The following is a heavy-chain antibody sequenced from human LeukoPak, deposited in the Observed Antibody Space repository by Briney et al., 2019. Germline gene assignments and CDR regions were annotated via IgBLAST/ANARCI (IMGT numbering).Heavy chain of an antibody. CDR3: ARASGGYSSGWYLDY. J-gene: IGHJ4*02. CDR1: GGSVSSGSYY. CDR2: IYYSGST. V-gene: IGHV4-61*01. D-gene: IGHD6-19*01. Sequence: PSETLSLTCTVSGGSVSSGSYYWNWIRQPPGKGLEWIGYIYYSGSTNYNPSLKSRVTISVDTSKNQFSLKLSSVTAADTAVYYCARASGGYSSGWYLDYWGQGTLVTVSS.